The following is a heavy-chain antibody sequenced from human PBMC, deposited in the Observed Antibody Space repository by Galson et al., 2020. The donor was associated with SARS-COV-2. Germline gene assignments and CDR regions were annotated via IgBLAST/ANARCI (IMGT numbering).Heavy chain of an antibody. Sequence: LEWIGEISHSGITNYYPSLKSRVTISIDTSKNLFSLDLTSVTAADTAVYYCTRRLGNWFDPWGQGTLVTVSS. V-gene: IGHV4-4*06. CDR3: TRRLGNWFDP. J-gene: IGHJ5*02. CDR2: ISHSGIT. D-gene: IGHD3-16*01.